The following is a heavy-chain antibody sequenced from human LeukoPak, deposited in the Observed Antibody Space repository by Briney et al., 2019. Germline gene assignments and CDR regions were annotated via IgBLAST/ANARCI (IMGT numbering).Heavy chain of an antibody. Sequence: GGSLKLSCAASGFTFSSYAMHWVRQAPGKGLEWVAVISYDGSNNYYADSVKGRFTISRDNSKNTLYLQMNSLRAEDTAVYYCARGDLVVVTAILFDYWGQGTLVTVSS. CDR3: ARGDLVVVTAILFDY. V-gene: IGHV3-30-3*01. D-gene: IGHD2-21*02. CDR2: ISYDGSNN. J-gene: IGHJ4*02. CDR1: GFTFSSYA.